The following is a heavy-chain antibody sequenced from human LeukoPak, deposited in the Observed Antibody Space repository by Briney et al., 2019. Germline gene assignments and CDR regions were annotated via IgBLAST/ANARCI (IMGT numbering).Heavy chain of an antibody. Sequence: SETLSLTCTVSAGSISSRPYYWSWIRQPAGKGLEWIGRIYTNGSTNYNPSLKSRVTTSLATSENQFSLKLSSVTAADTAVYYCARDDASDGSGRYFDYWGQGTLVTVSS. V-gene: IGHV4-61*02. CDR1: AGSISSRPYY. D-gene: IGHD3-10*01. CDR3: ARDDASDGSGRYFDY. J-gene: IGHJ4*02. CDR2: IYTNGST.